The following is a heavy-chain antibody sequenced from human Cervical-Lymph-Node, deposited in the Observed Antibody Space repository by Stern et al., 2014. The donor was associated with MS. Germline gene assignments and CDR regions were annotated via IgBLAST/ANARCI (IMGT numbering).Heavy chain of an antibody. CDR3: ARGYCSGGSCYLFDY. CDR1: GFTFSSYW. CDR2: LSSDGPTT. D-gene: IGHD2-15*01. Sequence: EEQLVESGGGLVQPGGSLRLSCATSGFTFSSYWMHWVRQAPGKGLEWVSRLSSDGPTTVYADSVKGRFTISRDNAKNTVYLQMNSLTAEDTALYYCARGYCSGGSCYLFDYWGQGTLVTVSS. V-gene: IGHV3-74*02. J-gene: IGHJ4*02.